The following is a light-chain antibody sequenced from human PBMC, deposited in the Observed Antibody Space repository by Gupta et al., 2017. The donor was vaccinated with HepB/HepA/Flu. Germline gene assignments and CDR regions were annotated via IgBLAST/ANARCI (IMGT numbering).Light chain of an antibody. CDR2: KVS. J-gene: IGKJ2*01. CDR1: QRLVFSEGNSY. CDR3: MQASNCYYT. V-gene: IGKV2-30*01. Sequence: DVMTQSPLSLPFTLGQPTSITCRSSQRLVFSEGNSYLNKFEQRPGQSTRRLIDKVSNGDSGVPHRRCSSRAGAAVITLISSVLAADVCVTYYMQASNCYYTFGQGTRLEIK.